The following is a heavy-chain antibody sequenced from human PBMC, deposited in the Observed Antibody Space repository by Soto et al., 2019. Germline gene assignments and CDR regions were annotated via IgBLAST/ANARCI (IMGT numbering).Heavy chain of an antibody. CDR1: GFTFDSPYSHA. D-gene: IGHD2-8*01. J-gene: IGHJ4*01. CDR3: VSWVSAHFDY. V-gene: IGHV3-23*01. CDR2: ISPNGANT. Sequence: PGGSLRLSCAASGFTFDSPYSHAISWVRQSPGKGPEWVSTISPNGANTHYAESVQGRFTISKDASRNTVHLHMNSLRADDTATYFCVSWVSAHFDYWGHGTPVTVSS.